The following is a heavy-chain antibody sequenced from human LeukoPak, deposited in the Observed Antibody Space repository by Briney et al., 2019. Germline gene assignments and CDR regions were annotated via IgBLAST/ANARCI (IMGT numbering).Heavy chain of an antibody. CDR2: INPNSGGT. CDR3: ARDPTYYNFWSGYYPTYYYYMDV. D-gene: IGHD3-3*01. Sequence: ASVKVSCKASGYTFTGYYMHWVRQAPGQGLEWMGWINPNSGGTNYAQKFQGRVTMTRDTSISTAYMELSRLRSDDTAVYYCARDPTYYNFWSGYYPTYYYYMDVWGKGTTVTVSS. CDR1: GYTFTGYY. J-gene: IGHJ6*03. V-gene: IGHV1-2*02.